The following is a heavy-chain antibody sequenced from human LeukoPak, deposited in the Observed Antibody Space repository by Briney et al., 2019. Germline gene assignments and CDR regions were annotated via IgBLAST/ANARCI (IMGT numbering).Heavy chain of an antibody. D-gene: IGHD4-17*01. Sequence: SETLSLTCDVSGVSFSTYYWSWIRQSPEKGLEWIGEVNHSGYTNLNPSLKSRVTISVDTSKNQFSLKLSSVTAADTAVYYCARQLYGSDYWGQGTLVTVSS. J-gene: IGHJ4*02. CDR2: VNHSGYT. V-gene: IGHV4-34*01. CDR3: ARQLYGSDY. CDR1: GVSFSTYY.